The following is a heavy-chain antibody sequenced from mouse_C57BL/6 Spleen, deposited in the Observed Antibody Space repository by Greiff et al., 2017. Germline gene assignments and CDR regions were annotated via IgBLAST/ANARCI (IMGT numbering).Heavy chain of an antibody. V-gene: IGHV5-6*01. D-gene: IGHD4-1*01. J-gene: IGHJ2*01. CDR3: AIQFQFLNCSLFDY. CDR2: ISSGGSYT. Sequence: EVKLMESGGDLVKPGGSLKLSCAASGFTFSSYGMSWVRQTPDKRLEWVATISSGGSYTNYPDSVKGRFTISRDNAKNTLYLQMSSLKSEDTSMYYCAIQFQFLNCSLFDYWGQGTTLTVSS. CDR1: GFTFSSYG.